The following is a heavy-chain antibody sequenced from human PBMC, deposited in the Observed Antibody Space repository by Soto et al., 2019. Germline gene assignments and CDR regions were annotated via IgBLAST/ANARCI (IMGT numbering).Heavy chain of an antibody. CDR3: ARSAYPYYSDG. Sequence: GGSLRLSCEASGFAFSGYCMHWVRQPPGKGLVWVSRIHSDVTDTAYTDSVKGRFTISRDNAKNTLYLQMNSLGAGDTAFYYCARSAYPYYSDGWGQGTLVTVSS. J-gene: IGHJ4*02. V-gene: IGHV3-74*01. CDR1: GFAFSGYC. CDR2: IHSDVTDT.